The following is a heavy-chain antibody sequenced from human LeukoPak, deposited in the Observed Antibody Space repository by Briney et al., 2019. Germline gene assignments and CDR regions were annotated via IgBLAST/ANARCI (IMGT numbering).Heavy chain of an antibody. CDR2: ISYDGSDK. CDR1: GFTFSSYA. V-gene: IGHV3-30*04. J-gene: IGHJ4*02. Sequence: GGSLRLSCAASGFTFSSYAMHWVRQAPGKGLEWVAVISYDGSDKYYADSVKGRFTLSRDDAKNSLYLQLNSLRAEDTAVYYCAREGGRQQLLLWGQGTLVTVSS. CDR3: AREGGRQQLLL. D-gene: IGHD3-16*01.